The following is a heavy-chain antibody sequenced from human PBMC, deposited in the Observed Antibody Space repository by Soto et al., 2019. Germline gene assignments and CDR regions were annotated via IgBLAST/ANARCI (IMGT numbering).Heavy chain of an antibody. Sequence: ASVKVSCKASGYTFTSYDINWVRQATGQGLEWMGWMNPNSGNTVYAQKFQGRVTMTRNTSISTAYMELSSLRSEDTAVYYCARGGLRYFDWLSKFDYWGQGTLVTVSS. CDR1: GYTFTSYD. CDR2: MNPNSGNT. CDR3: ARGGLRYFDWLSKFDY. V-gene: IGHV1-8*01. J-gene: IGHJ4*02. D-gene: IGHD3-9*01.